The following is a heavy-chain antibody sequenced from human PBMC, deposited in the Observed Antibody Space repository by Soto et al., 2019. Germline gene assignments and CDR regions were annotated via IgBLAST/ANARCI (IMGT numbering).Heavy chain of an antibody. CDR3: ARGQRFSDWFDP. Sequence: PSETLSLTCSVSGGTISGYYWTWIRQPAGKGLEWIGRIYSSGNTKYNPSLQSRVTMSLDTSNNQFSLRLTSVTAADTAVYYCARGQRFSDWFDPGGQGTLVTVS. CDR1: GGTISGYY. CDR2: IYSSGNT. J-gene: IGHJ5*02. V-gene: IGHV4-4*07. D-gene: IGHD3-3*01.